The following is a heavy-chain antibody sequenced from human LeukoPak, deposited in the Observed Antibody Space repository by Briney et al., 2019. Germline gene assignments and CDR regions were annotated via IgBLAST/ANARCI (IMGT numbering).Heavy chain of an antibody. CDR2: IYTSGST. D-gene: IGHD6-13*01. CDR1: GGSISSGSYY. V-gene: IGHV4-61*02. CDR3: ARGYSSSWYSAPSY. Sequence: PSQTLSLTCTVSGGSISSGSYYWSWIRQPAGKGLEWIGRIYTSGSTNYNPSLKSRVTISVDTSKNQFSLKLSSVTAADTAVYYCARGYSSSWYSAPSYWGQGTLVTVSS. J-gene: IGHJ4*02.